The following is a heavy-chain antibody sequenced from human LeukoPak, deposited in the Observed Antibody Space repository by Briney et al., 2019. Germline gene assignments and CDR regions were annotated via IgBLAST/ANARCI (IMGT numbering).Heavy chain of an antibody. V-gene: IGHV3-21*01. CDR3: AELGITMIGGV. D-gene: IGHD3-10*02. Sequence: GGSLRLSCAAPGFTFSSYSMNWVRQAPGKGLEWVSSISSSSSYIYYADSVKGRFTISRDNAKNSLYLQMNSLRAEDTAVYYCAELGITMIGGVWGKGTTVTISS. CDR2: ISSSSSYI. J-gene: IGHJ6*04. CDR1: GFTFSSYS.